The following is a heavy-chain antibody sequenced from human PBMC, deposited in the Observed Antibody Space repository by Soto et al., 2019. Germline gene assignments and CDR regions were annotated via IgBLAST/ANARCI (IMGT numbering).Heavy chain of an antibody. Sequence: GCSLRLSCATSGFTVSSYAMHWVRQAPGKGLEYVSAISSNGGSTYYANSVKGRFTISRDNSKNTMYLQMGSLRAEDMAVYYCARDGLRQYAFDIWGQGT. CDR2: ISSNGGST. CDR3: ARDGLRQYAFDI. CDR1: GFTVSSYA. V-gene: IGHV3-64*01. D-gene: IGHD4-17*01. J-gene: IGHJ3*02.